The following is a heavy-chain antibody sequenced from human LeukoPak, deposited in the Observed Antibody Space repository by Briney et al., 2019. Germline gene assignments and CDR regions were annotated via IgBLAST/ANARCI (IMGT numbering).Heavy chain of an antibody. CDR2: IYTSGST. CDR3: AREGSWWS. CDR1: GGSISSGSYY. J-gene: IGHJ4*02. V-gene: IGHV4-61*02. Sequence: SETLSLTCTVSGGSISSGSYYWSWIRQPAGKGLEWIGRIYTSGSTNYNPSLKSRVTISVDTSKNQFSLKLSSVTAADTAVYYCAREGSWWSWGQGTLVTVSS. D-gene: IGHD1-26*01.